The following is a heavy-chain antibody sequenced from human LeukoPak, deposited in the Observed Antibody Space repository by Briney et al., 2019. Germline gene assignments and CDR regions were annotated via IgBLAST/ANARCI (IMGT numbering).Heavy chain of an antibody. Sequence: SETLSLTCTVSGVSISNYYWSWIRQPAGKGLEWIGRIYTSGSTNYNPSLKSRVTISVDRSKNQFSLKLSSVTAADTAVYYCASTGSSTPNYYYYYMDVWGKGTTVTVSS. V-gene: IGHV4-4*07. D-gene: IGHD2-2*01. CDR1: GVSISNYY. J-gene: IGHJ6*03. CDR2: IYTSGST. CDR3: ASTGSSTPNYYYYYMDV.